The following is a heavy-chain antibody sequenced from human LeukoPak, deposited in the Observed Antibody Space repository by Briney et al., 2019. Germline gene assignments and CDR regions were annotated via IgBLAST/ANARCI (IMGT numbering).Heavy chain of an antibody. V-gene: IGHV3-53*01. CDR2: IYSGGST. CDR3: ARVRQRIAVAALDP. Sequence: GGSLRLSCAASGLTVSSNYMSWVRQAPGKGLEWVSVIYSGGSTYYADSVKGRFTISRDNSKNTLYLQMNSLRAEDTAVYYCARVRQRIAVAALDPWGQGTLVTVSS. J-gene: IGHJ5*02. D-gene: IGHD6-19*01. CDR1: GLTVSSNY.